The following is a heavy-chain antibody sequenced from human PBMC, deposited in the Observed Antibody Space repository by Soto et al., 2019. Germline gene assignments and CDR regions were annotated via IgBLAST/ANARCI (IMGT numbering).Heavy chain of an antibody. Sequence: QVQLVQSGAQVKKPGASVKVSCKASGYTFGNNDISWVRQATGQGLEWMGWMNPNSGNTGYAQKFQGRVSMTRNTSITTAYLELSILRSDDTAIYYCARMATSGTLNWFDPWGQGTLVIVSS. V-gene: IGHV1-8*01. CDR2: MNPNSGNT. CDR3: ARMATSGTLNWFDP. CDR1: GYTFGNND. J-gene: IGHJ5*02.